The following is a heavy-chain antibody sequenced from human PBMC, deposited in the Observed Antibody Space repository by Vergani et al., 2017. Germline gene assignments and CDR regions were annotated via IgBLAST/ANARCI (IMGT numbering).Heavy chain of an antibody. CDR3: ASKQWVYYYMDV. D-gene: IGHD1-26*01. V-gene: IGHV4-30-4*08. J-gene: IGHJ6*03. Sequence: QVQLQESGPGLVKPSQTLSLTCTVSGGSISSGDYYWSWIRQPPGKGLVWIGYIHYSGRTSHNPSLKSRVTITLDTSKNQFSLKLSSVTAADTAVYYCASKQWVYYYMDVWGKGTTVTVSS. CDR1: GGSISSGDYY. CDR2: IHYSGRT.